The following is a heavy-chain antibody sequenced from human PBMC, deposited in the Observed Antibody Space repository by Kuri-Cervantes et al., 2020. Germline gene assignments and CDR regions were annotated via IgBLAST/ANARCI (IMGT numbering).Heavy chain of an antibody. CDR2: IWYDGSNK. CDR3: ARENSGNF. J-gene: IGHJ4*02. Sequence: GESLKISCAASGFTFSSYGMHWVRQAPGKGLEWVAVIWYDGSNKYYADSVKGRFTISRDNAKGSLYLQMNSLRVEDTAVYYCARENSGNFWGQGTLITVSS. D-gene: IGHD1-26*01. CDR1: GFTFSSYG. V-gene: IGHV3-33*08.